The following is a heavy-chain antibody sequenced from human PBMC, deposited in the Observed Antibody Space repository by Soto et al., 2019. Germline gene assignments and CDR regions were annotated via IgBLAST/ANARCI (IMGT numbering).Heavy chain of an antibody. Sequence: QVQLVESGGGVVQPGRSLRLSCAASGFTFSSDGMHWVRQAPGKGLEWVAVIWYDGSNKYYADSVKGRFTISRDNSQNTLYLQMNSLRAEDTAVYYCAYGDYGAFGYWGQGTLVTVSS. D-gene: IGHD4-17*01. CDR1: GFTFSSDG. V-gene: IGHV3-33*01. CDR2: IWYDGSNK. J-gene: IGHJ4*02. CDR3: AYGDYGAFGY.